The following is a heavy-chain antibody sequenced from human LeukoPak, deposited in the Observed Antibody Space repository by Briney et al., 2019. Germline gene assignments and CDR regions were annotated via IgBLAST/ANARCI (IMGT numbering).Heavy chain of an antibody. D-gene: IGHD3-22*01. V-gene: IGHV3-9*01. J-gene: IGHJ4*02. CDR1: GFTFYDDA. CDR3: AKDLRSMIVVGGFNH. CDR2: ISWNSGSI. Sequence: GRSLRLSCAASGFTFYDDAMHWVRHAPGKGLEWVAGISWNSGSIGYADSVKGRFTISRDNAKNSLYLQMNSLRPEDTALYYCAKDLRSMIVVGGFNHWGQGTLVTVSS.